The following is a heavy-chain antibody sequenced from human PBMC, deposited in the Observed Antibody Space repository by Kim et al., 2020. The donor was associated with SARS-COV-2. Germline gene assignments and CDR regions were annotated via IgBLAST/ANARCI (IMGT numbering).Heavy chain of an antibody. CDR1: GFTFSDSA. D-gene: IGHD5-18*01. CDR2: IRSKANSYAT. V-gene: IGHV3-73*01. CDR3: TRHHVDTAMATPLDYYYYYGMDV. J-gene: IGHJ6*02. Sequence: GGSLRLSCAASGFTFSDSAMHWVRQASGKGLEWVGRIRSKANSYATAYAASVKGRFTISRDDSKNTAYLQMNSLKTEDTAVYYCTRHHVDTAMATPLDYYYYYGMDVWGQGTTVTVSS.